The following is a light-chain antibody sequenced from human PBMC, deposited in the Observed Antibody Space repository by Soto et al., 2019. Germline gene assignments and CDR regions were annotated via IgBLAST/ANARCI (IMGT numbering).Light chain of an antibody. CDR1: RSNIGSNT. J-gene: IGLJ1*01. CDR3: AVWDDSLNGYV. CDR2: SNN. Sequence: QSVLTQPPSASGTPGQRVTISCSGSRSNIGSNTVNWYQQLPGAAPKLLIQSNNQRPTGVPDRFSGSQSDTSASLAISGLPSEDEADYYCAVWDDSLNGYVFGTGTKVTVL. V-gene: IGLV1-44*01.